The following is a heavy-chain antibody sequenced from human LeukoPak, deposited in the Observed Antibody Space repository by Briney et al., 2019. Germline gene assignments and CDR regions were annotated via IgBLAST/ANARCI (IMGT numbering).Heavy chain of an antibody. CDR2: ISSTGIAA. D-gene: IGHD6-13*01. CDR3: ARGGSSSWSSYWYFDL. CDR1: GFTFNNYA. J-gene: IGHJ2*01. V-gene: IGHV3-23*01. Sequence: GGSLRLSCATSGFTFNNYAMSWVRQAPGKGLEWVSAISSTGIAAYYADSVKGRFTISKDKSKNTLYLQMSGLRAEDTAVYYCARGGSSSWSSYWYFDLWGRGTLVTVSS.